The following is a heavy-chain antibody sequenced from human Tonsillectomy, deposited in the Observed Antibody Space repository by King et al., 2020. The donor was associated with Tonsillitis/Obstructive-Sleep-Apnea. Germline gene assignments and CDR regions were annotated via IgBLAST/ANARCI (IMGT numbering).Heavy chain of an antibody. CDR3: AIAGCRTRCYGNFDY. CDR1: GYTLTELS. J-gene: IGHJ4*02. CDR2: FDPEDGET. Sequence: QLVQSGAEVKKPGASVKVSCQVSGYTLTELSMHWVRQAPGKGFEWMGAFDPEDGETVYAQKFQGTLTMTEDTSTDTAYLELSSLRSEDTAIYYCAIAGCRTRCYGNFDYWGQGTLVTGSS. D-gene: IGHD2-2*01. V-gene: IGHV1-24*01.